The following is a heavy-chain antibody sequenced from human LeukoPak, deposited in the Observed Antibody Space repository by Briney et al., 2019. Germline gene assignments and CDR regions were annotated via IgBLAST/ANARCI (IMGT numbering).Heavy chain of an antibody. Sequence: GGSLRLSCAASGFTFSSYAMSWVRQASGKGLEWVSAISGSDTSTYYADSVKGRFTISRDNSKNTLDLQMNSLRAEDTAVYYCAKARDYYCSGGSCYLDYWGQGTLVTVSS. D-gene: IGHD2-15*01. CDR1: GFTFSSYA. CDR3: AKARDYYCSGGSCYLDY. V-gene: IGHV3-23*01. CDR2: ISGSDTST. J-gene: IGHJ4*02.